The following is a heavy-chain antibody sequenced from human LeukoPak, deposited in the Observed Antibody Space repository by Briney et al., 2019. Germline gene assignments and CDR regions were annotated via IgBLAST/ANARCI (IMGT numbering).Heavy chain of an antibody. Sequence: SETLSLTCTVSGDSISGSNYHWGWIRQPPGKELEWLGTVHHTGRAFYNPSLRGRTTVSVDTSKNEFSLKLTSVTAADTAVYYCAREPDAWGQGILVIVSS. CDR2: VHHTGRA. J-gene: IGHJ5*02. CDR3: AREPDA. CDR1: GDSISGSNYH. V-gene: IGHV4-39*07.